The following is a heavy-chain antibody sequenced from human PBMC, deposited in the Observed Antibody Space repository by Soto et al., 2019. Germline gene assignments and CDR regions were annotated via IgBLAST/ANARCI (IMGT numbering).Heavy chain of an antibody. CDR2: IYWDDDK. CDR3: AHSRCGGDCLQSYSSHYYYGMDV. CDR1: GFSLSTSGVG. J-gene: IGHJ6*01. Sequence: QITLKESGPTLVRPTQTLTLTCTFSGFSLSTSGVGVCWIRQPPGKALEWLALIYWDDDKRYSPSLKSRLTLTKDTSKNQMVLTMTNMDPVDTATYYCAHSRCGGDCLQSYSSHYYYGMDVRGQGTTVTVSA. V-gene: IGHV2-5*02. D-gene: IGHD2-21*02.